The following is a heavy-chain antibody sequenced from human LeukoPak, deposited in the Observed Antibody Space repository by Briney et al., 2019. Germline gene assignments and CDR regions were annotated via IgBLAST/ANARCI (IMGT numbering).Heavy chain of an antibody. Sequence: ASVKVSCKASGFRLTSFGVSWVRQAPGQGLEWMGWISTYIGVTHYAEKFEDRVTMTIDTSTTTAYMELRSLRYDDTAVYYCARDSDYSGNGNGDWFDPWGQGTVVTVSS. D-gene: IGHD4-11*01. CDR3: ARDSDYSGNGNGDWFDP. J-gene: IGHJ5*02. CDR2: ISTYIGVT. V-gene: IGHV1-18*04. CDR1: GFRLTSFG.